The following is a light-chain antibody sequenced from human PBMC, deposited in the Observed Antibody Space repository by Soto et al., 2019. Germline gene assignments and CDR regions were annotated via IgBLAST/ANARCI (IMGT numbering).Light chain of an antibody. Sequence: EIVLTQSPVTLSLSPGERATLSCRASHSVSRYFAWYQQKPGQAPRLLIYDASNRATGVPARFSGSGSGTDFTLTISSLEPEDFVVYYCQQRSSWPVTFGQGTKVEI. V-gene: IGKV3-11*01. CDR3: QQRSSWPVT. CDR1: HSVSRY. CDR2: DAS. J-gene: IGKJ1*01.